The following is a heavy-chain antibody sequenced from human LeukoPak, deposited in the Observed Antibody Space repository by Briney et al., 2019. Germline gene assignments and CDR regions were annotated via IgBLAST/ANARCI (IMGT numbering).Heavy chain of an antibody. V-gene: IGHV5-51*01. CDR1: ENSFTNYW. Sequence: GESLKISCKGSENSFTNYWIGWVLQTPGKGLEWMVVVYPGDSDTRYSPSFQGQVTISADQSATTVYLRWSSLKASDTAIYYCVRPASPYYPTDAFDIWGQGTLVTVSS. CDR3: VRPASPYYPTDAFDI. CDR2: VYPGDSDT. J-gene: IGHJ3*02. D-gene: IGHD2/OR15-2a*01.